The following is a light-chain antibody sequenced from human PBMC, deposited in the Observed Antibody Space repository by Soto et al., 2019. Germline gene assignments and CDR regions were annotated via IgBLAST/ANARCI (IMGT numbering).Light chain of an antibody. V-gene: IGKV3-20*01. CDR3: QQYGSKPRT. J-gene: IGKJ1*01. CDR2: GAS. CDR1: QSVNSSY. Sequence: VVVTQSPGTLSLSPGERATLSCRASQSVNSSYLAWYQQKAGKAPRLLIYGASSRASGIPERFSGSGSGTDFTLTISSLEPEDFAVYYCQQYGSKPRTFGQGTKVDIK.